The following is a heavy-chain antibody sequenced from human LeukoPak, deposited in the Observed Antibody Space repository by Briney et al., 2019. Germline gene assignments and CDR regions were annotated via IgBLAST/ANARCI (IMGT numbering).Heavy chain of an antibody. CDR1: GFTFSSYW. Sequence: GGSLRLSCAASGFTFSSYWMHWVRQAPGKGLVWVSRINSDGSSTSYADSVKSRFTISRDNAKNTLYLQMNSLRAEDTAVYYCAKDQKRRITMIVVVIRYFDYWGQGTLVTVSS. D-gene: IGHD3-22*01. J-gene: IGHJ4*02. CDR2: INSDGSST. V-gene: IGHV3-74*01. CDR3: AKDQKRRITMIVVVIRYFDY.